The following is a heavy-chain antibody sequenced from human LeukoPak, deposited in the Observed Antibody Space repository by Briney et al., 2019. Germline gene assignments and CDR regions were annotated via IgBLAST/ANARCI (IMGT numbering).Heavy chain of an antibody. Sequence: SETLSLACTVSGYSISSGYYWGWIRPPPGKGLEWIGSIFHSGSTYYNPSLKSRVTISLDTSKNQFSLRLSSLTAADTAVYYCARGFWSRYFDYWGQGTLVTVSS. D-gene: IGHD2-8*02. V-gene: IGHV4-38-2*02. CDR1: GYSISSGYY. CDR2: IFHSGST. J-gene: IGHJ4*02. CDR3: ARGFWSRYFDY.